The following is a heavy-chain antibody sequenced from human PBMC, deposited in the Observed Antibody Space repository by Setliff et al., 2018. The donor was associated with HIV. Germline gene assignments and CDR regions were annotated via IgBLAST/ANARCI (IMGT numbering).Heavy chain of an antibody. CDR2: INPNNGGT. Sequence: KVSCKASGYTFTGYHLHWVRQAPGQGLEWMGRINPNNGGTNYAQEFQGRVTMTRDTSITTAYMELSRLTSDDTAVYYCASKGDYYTSKTLDSWGQGTLVTVSS. CDR3: ASKGDYYTSKTLDS. V-gene: IGHV1-2*06. CDR1: GYTFTGYH. D-gene: IGHD3-10*01. J-gene: IGHJ4*02.